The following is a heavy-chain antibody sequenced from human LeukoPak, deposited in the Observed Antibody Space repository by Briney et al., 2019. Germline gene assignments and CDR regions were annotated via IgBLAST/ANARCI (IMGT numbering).Heavy chain of an antibody. Sequence: GGSLRHSHSASGFHQSGYIRRWLRQAPGKGLEWVSFISPTSNTIYYADSVKGRFTISRDNAKNSLSLQMNSLRDEDTALYYSARVLQGWFVYFWGQGTLVTVSS. D-gene: IGHD2-15*01. CDR1: GFHQSGYI. CDR2: ISPTSNTI. CDR3: ARVLQGWFVYF. J-gene: IGHJ4*01. V-gene: IGHV3-48*02.